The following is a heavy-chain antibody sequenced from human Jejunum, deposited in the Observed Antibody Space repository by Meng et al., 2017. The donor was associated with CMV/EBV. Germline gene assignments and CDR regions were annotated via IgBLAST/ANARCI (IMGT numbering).Heavy chain of an antibody. D-gene: IGHD3-16*01. V-gene: IGHV3-21*01. Sequence: SLRLSCAACGLTFSNYNMKWVRQAPGKGLEWVSSIMSSSGNTYYADSVKGRFTISRDNAKNSLYLQMNSLRAEDTAVYYCASGFGFAWGQGTLVTVSS. J-gene: IGHJ5*02. CDR1: GLTFSNYN. CDR2: IMSSSGNT. CDR3: ASGFGFA.